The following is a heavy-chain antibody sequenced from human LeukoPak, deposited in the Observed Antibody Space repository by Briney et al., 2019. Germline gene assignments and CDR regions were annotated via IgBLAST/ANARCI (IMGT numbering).Heavy chain of an antibody. D-gene: IGHD3-22*01. CDR1: GFTFYMYA. Sequence: GGSLRLSCQASGFTFYMYAMSWVRQAPGKGLEWVASMCGTAGCTFYPDSVKGRFTISRDNSKNVLYLRMNSLTAEDTAIYYCAKDRPNFHEDSGHYYRRDGDSWGQGTLVTVSS. CDR3: AKDRPNFHEDSGHYYRRDGDS. CDR2: MCGTAGCT. J-gene: IGHJ5*01. V-gene: IGHV3-23*01.